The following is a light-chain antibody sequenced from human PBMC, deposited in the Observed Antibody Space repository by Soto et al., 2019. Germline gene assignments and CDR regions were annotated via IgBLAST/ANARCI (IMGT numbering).Light chain of an antibody. CDR2: GAS. Sequence: EIVMTQSPATLSVSPGERATLSCRASQSVSSNLAWYQQKPGQAPRLLIYGASPRATGIPARFSGSGSGAELTLTISSLQSEDFAVYSCQQYNNWPPLYTFGQGTKLEIK. CDR1: QSVSSN. V-gene: IGKV3-15*01. J-gene: IGKJ2*01. CDR3: QQYNNWPPLYT.